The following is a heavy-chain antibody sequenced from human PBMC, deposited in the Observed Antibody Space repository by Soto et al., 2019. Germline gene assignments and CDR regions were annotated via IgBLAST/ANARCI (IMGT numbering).Heavy chain of an antibody. Sequence: GASVKVSCKASGYIFTSYYIHWVRQAPGQGLEWMGWINPFDGSRMFAQSFQGRVTMTRDTSTSTVYMEVSSLRSEDTAVYYCARRYGVYFDYWGQGTLVTVSS. V-gene: IGHV1-46*01. J-gene: IGHJ4*02. D-gene: IGHD4-17*01. CDR3: ARRYGVYFDY. CDR1: GYIFTSYY. CDR2: INPFDGSR.